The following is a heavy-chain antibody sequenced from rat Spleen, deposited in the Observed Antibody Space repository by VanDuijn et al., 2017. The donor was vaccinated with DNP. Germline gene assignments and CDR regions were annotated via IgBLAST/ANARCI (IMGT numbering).Heavy chain of an antibody. CDR3: ARQGTLGAHVDA. CDR2: ITSSGGTT. V-gene: IGHV5-31*01. CDR1: GFTFNNYW. J-gene: IGHJ4*01. Sequence: EVQLVESGGDLVQPGRSLKLSCVASGFTFNNYWMTWIRQVPGKGLDWVASITSSGGTTYYPDSVKGRFTISRDNAKSTLYLQMNSLKSEDTATYYCARQGTLGAHVDAWGQGTSVTVSS.